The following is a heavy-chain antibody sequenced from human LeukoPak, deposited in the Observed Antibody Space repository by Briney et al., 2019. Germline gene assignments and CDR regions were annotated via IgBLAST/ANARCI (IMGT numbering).Heavy chain of an antibody. CDR3: ARLYDYGDYEDYYYMDV. Sequence: GGSLRLSCAASGFTFSSYSMNWVRQAPGKGLEWVSSISSSSSYIYYADSVKGRFTISRDNAKNSLYLQMNSLRAEDTAVYYCARLYDYGDYEDYYYMDVWGKGTTVTVSS. CDR2: ISSSSSYI. J-gene: IGHJ6*03. V-gene: IGHV3-21*01. CDR1: GFTFSSYS. D-gene: IGHD4-17*01.